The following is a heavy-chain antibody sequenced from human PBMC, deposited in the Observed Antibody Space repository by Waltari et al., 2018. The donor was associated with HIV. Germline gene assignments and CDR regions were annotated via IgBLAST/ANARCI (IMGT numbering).Heavy chain of an antibody. CDR1: GFSFSDYW. J-gene: IGHJ6*02. D-gene: IGHD3-3*01. CDR3: ARDDYDFWSGPRRDKNYGMDV. Sequence: LVQSGGGLVQPGGSLRLSCAASGFSFSDYWMHWVRQSPWKEVEWASRRNSDGGDATYADSVKGRFTVSRDNAKNTLFLEMSSLRVEDTAVYYCARDDYDFWSGPRRDKNYGMDVWGQGTAVTVSS. V-gene: IGHV3-74*01. CDR2: RNSDGGDA.